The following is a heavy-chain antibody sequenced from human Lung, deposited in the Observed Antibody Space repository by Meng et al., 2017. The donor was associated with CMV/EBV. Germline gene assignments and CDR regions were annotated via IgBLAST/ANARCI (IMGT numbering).Heavy chain of an antibody. Sequence: QVQLQQWGAGLLKPSETLSLTCAVGSFSGYYLNWIRQPPGQGLEWIAEMAKSGTANYNVSLRSRVIMSVDASKNQFSLNLGSMTAADTAVYFCARGTWSGYSYWGQGTLVTVSS. CDR3: ARGTWSGYSY. D-gene: IGHD3-3*01. J-gene: IGHJ4*02. CDR2: MAKSGTA. CDR1: SFSGYY. V-gene: IGHV4-34*02.